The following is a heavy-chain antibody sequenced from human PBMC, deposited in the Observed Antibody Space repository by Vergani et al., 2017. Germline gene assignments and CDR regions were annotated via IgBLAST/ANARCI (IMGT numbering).Heavy chain of an antibody. CDR1: GGTFSSYA. V-gene: IGHV1-69*06. J-gene: IGHJ4*02. CDR3: ARGPGSSGWYVGASSATTFDY. D-gene: IGHD6-19*01. CDR2: IIPIFGTA. Sequence: QVQLVQSGAEVKKPGASVKVSCKASGGTFSSYAISWVRQAPGQGLEWMGGIIPIFGTANYAQKFQGRVTITADKSTSTAYMELSSLRSEDTAVYYCARGPGSSGWYVGASSATTFDYWGQGTLVTVSS.